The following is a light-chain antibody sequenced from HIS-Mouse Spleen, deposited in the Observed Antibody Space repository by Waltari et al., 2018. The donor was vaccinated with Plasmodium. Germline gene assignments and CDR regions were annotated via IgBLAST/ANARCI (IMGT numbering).Light chain of an antibody. CDR1: SSDVGGYNY. CDR3: SSYTSSSTLE. Sequence: QSALTQPASVSGSPGQSITISCTGTSSDVGGYNYVSWYQQHPGKAPKLMIYEVSNRPAGVSKRFSGSKSGNTASLTISGLQAEDEADYYCSSYTSSSTLEIGGGTKLTVL. V-gene: IGLV2-14*01. CDR2: EVS. J-gene: IGLJ2*01.